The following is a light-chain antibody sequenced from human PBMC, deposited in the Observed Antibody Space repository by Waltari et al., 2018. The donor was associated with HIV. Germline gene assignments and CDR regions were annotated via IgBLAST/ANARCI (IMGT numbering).Light chain of an antibody. J-gene: IGLJ2*01. V-gene: IGLV1-40*01. CDR1: RSNTGAGSF. Sequence: QSALTQPPSVSGAPGQRVTIPCTGNRSNTGAGSFVHWYQPLPGTAPKLLVYSDINRPSGVPDRFSGSKSGTSASLVITGLQAEDEADYYCQSYDSSLRASVFGGGTKLTVL. CDR2: SDI. CDR3: QSYDSSLRASV.